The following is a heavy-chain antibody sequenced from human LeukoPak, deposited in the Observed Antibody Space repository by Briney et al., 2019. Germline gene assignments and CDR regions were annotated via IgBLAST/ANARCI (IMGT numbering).Heavy chain of an antibody. Sequence: ASVKVSCKASGYTFTSYGLSWVRQPPGQGLEWMGWVTSYNDNTNYIQKLQGRVTMTTDTSTSTAYMELRSLRSDDTAVYYCARSTPHSAGWFPDYFDYWGQGTLVTVSS. CDR2: VTSYNDNT. J-gene: IGHJ4*02. V-gene: IGHV1-18*01. D-gene: IGHD6-19*01. CDR1: GYTFTSYG. CDR3: ARSTPHSAGWFPDYFDY.